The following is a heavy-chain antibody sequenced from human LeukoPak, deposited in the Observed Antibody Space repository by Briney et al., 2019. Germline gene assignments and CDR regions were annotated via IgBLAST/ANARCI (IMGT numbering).Heavy chain of an antibody. D-gene: IGHD6-19*01. CDR2: IIPIFGTA. J-gene: IGHJ6*02. Sequence: SVKVSCKASGGTFSSYAISWVRQAPGQGLEWMGGIIPIFGTANYAQKFQGRVTITADESTSTAYMELSSLRSEDTAVYYCAKGQESIAVANMGYYHYDMDVWGQGTTVTVSS. V-gene: IGHV1-69*13. CDR1: GGTFSSYA. CDR3: AKGQESIAVANMGYYHYDMDV.